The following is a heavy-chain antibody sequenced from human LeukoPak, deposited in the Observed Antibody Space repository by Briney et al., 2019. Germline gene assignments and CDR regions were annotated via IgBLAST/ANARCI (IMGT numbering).Heavy chain of an antibody. CDR3: ARETSGYSYGKEGYFDY. CDR1: GYTFTSYD. Sequence: ASVKVSCKASGYTFTSYDINWVRQATGQGLEWMGWMNPNSGNTGYAQKFQGRVTMTRDTSTSTVYMELSSLRSEDTAVYYCARETSGYSYGKEGYFDYWGQGTLVTVSS. J-gene: IGHJ4*02. D-gene: IGHD5-18*01. V-gene: IGHV1-8*01. CDR2: MNPNSGNT.